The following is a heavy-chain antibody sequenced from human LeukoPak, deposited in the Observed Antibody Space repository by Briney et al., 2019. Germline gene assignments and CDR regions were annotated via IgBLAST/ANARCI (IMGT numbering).Heavy chain of an antibody. D-gene: IGHD3-22*01. J-gene: IGHJ6*02. V-gene: IGHV5-51*01. CDR2: IYPGDSDT. Sequence: GESLKISCKGSGYSFTSYWIGWVRQMPGKGLEWMGIIYPGDSDTRYSPSFQGQVTISADKSISTAYLQWSSLKASDTAMYYCARHGDSSGYYPYYYGMDVWGQGTTVTVSS. CDR1: GYSFTSYW. CDR3: ARHGDSSGYYPYYYGMDV.